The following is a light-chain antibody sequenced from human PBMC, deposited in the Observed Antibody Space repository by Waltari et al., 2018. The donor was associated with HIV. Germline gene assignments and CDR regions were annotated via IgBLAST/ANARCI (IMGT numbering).Light chain of an antibody. J-gene: IGLJ1*01. CDR1: NIGSQS. CDR2: YDS. CDR3: QVWDSSSDHPV. Sequence: SYVLTQPPSVSVAPGKPARITCGGNNIGSQSVPWYQQKPGQAPVLVIYYDSDRPSGIPERFSGSNSGNTATLTISRVEAGDEADYYCQVWDSSSDHPVFGTGTKVTVL. V-gene: IGLV3-21*04.